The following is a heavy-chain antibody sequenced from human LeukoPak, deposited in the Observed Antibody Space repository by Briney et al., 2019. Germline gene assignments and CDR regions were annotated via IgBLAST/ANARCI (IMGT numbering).Heavy chain of an antibody. D-gene: IGHD6-13*01. CDR3: ARVTGYMTEDYFDY. J-gene: IGHJ4*02. Sequence: PSETLSLTCTVSGGSLNSYYWSWIRQPPGKGLEWIGYIYYSGSTNYNPSLKSRVTISVDTSKNQFSLRLSSVTAADTAVYYCARVTGYMTEDYFDYWGQGTLITVSS. CDR2: IYYSGST. CDR1: GGSLNSYY. V-gene: IGHV4-59*01.